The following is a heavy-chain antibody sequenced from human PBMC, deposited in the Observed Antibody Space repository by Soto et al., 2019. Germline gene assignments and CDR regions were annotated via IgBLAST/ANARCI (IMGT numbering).Heavy chain of an antibody. V-gene: IGHV3-7*05. CDR2: ITQDGSER. CDR3: ARGCVSSHCPYYFDN. J-gene: IGHJ4*02. CDR1: GFTFSTYW. Sequence: EVQLVESGGGLVQPGGSLRLSCGASGFTFSTYWMRWVRQAPGKGLEWVATITQDGSERHYLDSVKGRFTISRDNAENSLYLQVNSLRVEDTAVYYCARGCVSSHCPYYFDNWGQGTLVTVSP. D-gene: IGHD2-2*01.